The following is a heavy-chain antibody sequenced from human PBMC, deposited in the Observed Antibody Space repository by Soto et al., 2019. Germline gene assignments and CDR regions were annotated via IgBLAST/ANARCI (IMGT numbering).Heavy chain of an antibody. CDR1: GVTFTSYA. D-gene: IGHD4-17*01. CDR3: AGCDYYYSYYGMDV. V-gene: IGHV3-23*01. CDR2: ISKSGDST. Sequence: PGGSLRLSCAASGVTFTSYAMTWVRQVPGEGLQWVSSISKSGDSTYYADSVKGRFTTSRDNSKNTLYLQMNSLRDEDTAVYYCAGCDYYYSYYGMDVWGQGTTVTVSS. J-gene: IGHJ6*02.